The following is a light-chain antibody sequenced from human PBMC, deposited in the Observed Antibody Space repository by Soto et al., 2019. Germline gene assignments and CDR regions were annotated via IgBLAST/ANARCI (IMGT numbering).Light chain of an antibody. V-gene: IGLV2-14*01. Sequence: QSVLTQPAAVSGSPGQSITISCAGTSSDVGRYTYVSWYQQHPGKAPKLIIYDVYNRPSGVSNRFSGSKSGNTASLTISGLQAEDEANYYCTSYTSTSTPYVFGGGTKVTVL. CDR3: TSYTSTSTPYV. CDR1: SSDVGRYTY. J-gene: IGLJ1*01. CDR2: DVY.